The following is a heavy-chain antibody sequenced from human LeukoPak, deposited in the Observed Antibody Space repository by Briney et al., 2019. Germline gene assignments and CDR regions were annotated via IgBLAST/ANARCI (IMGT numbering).Heavy chain of an antibody. CDR1: GFTFSSYA. CDR3: ARGPAANDAFDI. D-gene: IGHD6-13*01. V-gene: IGHV3-30-3*01. Sequence: GRSLRLSCAASGFTFSSYAMHWVRQAPGKGLEWVAVISYDGSNKYYADSVKGRFTISRDNSKNTLYLQMNSLRAEDTAVYYCARGPAANDAFDIWGQGTMVTVSS. J-gene: IGHJ3*02. CDR2: ISYDGSNK.